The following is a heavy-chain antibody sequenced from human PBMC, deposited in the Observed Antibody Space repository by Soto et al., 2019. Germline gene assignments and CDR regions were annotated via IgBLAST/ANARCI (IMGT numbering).Heavy chain of an antibody. CDR1: GFTFSSYA. Sequence: EVQLLESGGGLVQPGGSLRLSCAASGFTFSSYAMSWVRQAPGKGLEWVSAIGGGGGSTYYADSVKGRFTISRDNSKNTLYLQMNSLRAEVTAVYYCAKEEGYYAFWSGYNYFDYWGQGTLVTVSS. V-gene: IGHV3-23*01. CDR3: AKEEGYYAFWSGYNYFDY. CDR2: IGGGGGST. D-gene: IGHD3-3*01. J-gene: IGHJ4*02.